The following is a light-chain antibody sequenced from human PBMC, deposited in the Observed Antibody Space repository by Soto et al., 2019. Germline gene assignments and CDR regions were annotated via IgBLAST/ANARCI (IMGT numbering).Light chain of an antibody. CDR1: QSISIW. CDR3: QQYHSLLT. Sequence: DIQMTQSPSTLSASVGDRVTITCRASQSISIWLAWYKQEPGKAPKLLIYDTSSLESGVPSMFSGSGSGTEFILTISNLRPDDFATYYCQQYHSLLTFGGGTKVEI. J-gene: IGKJ4*01. V-gene: IGKV1-5*01. CDR2: DTS.